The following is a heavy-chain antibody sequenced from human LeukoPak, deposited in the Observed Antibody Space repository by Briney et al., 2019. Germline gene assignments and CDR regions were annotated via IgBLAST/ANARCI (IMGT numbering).Heavy chain of an antibody. CDR3: ARSHDVVVVPAATAGAFDI. V-gene: IGHV4-59*12. CDR1: GVSISSYY. Sequence: SETLSLTCTVAGVSISSYYWSWVRQPPGKGLEWIGYIYYSGSTNYNPSLKSRVTISVDTSKNQFSLKLSSVTAADTAVYYCARSHDVVVVPAATAGAFDIWGQGTMVTVSS. D-gene: IGHD2-2*01. CDR2: IYYSGST. J-gene: IGHJ3*02.